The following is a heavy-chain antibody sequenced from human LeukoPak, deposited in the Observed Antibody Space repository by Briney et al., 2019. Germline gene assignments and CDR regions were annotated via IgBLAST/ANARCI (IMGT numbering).Heavy chain of an antibody. Sequence: PGGSLRLSCAASGFTFSSYAMHWVRQAPGKGLEWVSSISSSSSYIYYADSVKGRFTISRDNAKNSLYLQMNSLRAEDTAVYYCARRITMIVEAGDAFDIWGQGTMVTVSS. V-gene: IGHV3-21*01. D-gene: IGHD3-22*01. CDR3: ARRITMIVEAGDAFDI. CDR2: ISSSSSYI. CDR1: GFTFSSYA. J-gene: IGHJ3*02.